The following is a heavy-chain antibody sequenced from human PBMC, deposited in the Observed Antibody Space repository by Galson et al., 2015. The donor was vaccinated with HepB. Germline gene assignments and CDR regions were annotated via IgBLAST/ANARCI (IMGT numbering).Heavy chain of an antibody. Sequence: VKVSCKASGYTFTGYYMHWVRQAPGQGLEWMGWINPNSGGTNYAQKFQGRVTMTRDTSISTAYMELSRLRSDDTAVYYCARAQGIAAAGYDAFDIWGQGTMVTVSS. V-gene: IGHV1-2*02. CDR3: ARAQGIAAAGYDAFDI. CDR1: GYTFTGYY. D-gene: IGHD6-13*01. CDR2: INPNSGGT. J-gene: IGHJ3*02.